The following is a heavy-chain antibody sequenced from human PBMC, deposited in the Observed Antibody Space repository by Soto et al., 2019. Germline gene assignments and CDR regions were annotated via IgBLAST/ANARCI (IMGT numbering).Heavy chain of an antibody. CDR3: AKDRLDIVVVPAALNWFDP. D-gene: IGHD2-2*03. Sequence: QVQLVESGGGVVQPGRSLRLSCAASGFTFSSYGMHWVRQAPGKGLEWVAVISYDGSNKYYADSVKGRFTISRDNSKNTLYLQMNSLRAEDTAVYYCAKDRLDIVVVPAALNWFDPWGQGTLVTVSS. J-gene: IGHJ5*02. CDR1: GFTFSSYG. CDR2: ISYDGSNK. V-gene: IGHV3-30*18.